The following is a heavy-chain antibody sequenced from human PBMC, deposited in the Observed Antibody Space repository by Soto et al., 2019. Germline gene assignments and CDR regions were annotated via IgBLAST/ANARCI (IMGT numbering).Heavy chain of an antibody. CDR1: GGSISSGGYY. J-gene: IGHJ6*02. D-gene: IGHD3-10*01. Sequence: SETLSLTCTVSGGSISSGGYYWSWIRQHPGKGLEWIGYIYYSGSTYYNPSLKSRVTISVDTSKNQFSLKLSSVTAADTAVYYCARDHYGSGSYYYYYGMDGWGQGTTVPVSS. CDR2: IYYSGST. CDR3: ARDHYGSGSYYYYYGMDG. V-gene: IGHV4-31*03.